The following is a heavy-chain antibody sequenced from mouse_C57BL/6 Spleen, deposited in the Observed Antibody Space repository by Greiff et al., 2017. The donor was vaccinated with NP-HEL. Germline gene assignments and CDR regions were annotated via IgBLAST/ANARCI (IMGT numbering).Heavy chain of an antibody. D-gene: IGHD1-1*01. CDR2: IYPRSGNT. V-gene: IGHV1-81*01. CDR1: GYTFTSYG. CDR3: ARSDGSSYRYFDG. J-gene: IGHJ1*03. Sequence: QVQLQQSGAELARPGASVKLSCKASGYTFTSYGISWVKQRTGQGLEWIGEIYPRSGNTYYNEKFKGKATLTADKSSSTAYMELRSLTSEDSAVYFCARSDGSSYRYFDGWGTGTTVTVSS.